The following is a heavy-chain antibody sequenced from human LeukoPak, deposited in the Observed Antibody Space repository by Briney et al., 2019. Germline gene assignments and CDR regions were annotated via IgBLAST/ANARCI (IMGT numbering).Heavy chain of an antibody. D-gene: IGHD2-15*01. V-gene: IGHV4-31*03. CDR2: IYYSGST. J-gene: IGHJ4*02. CDR3: ARGGEAATFSHEIDY. Sequence: SETLFLTCTVSGGSISSGGYYWSWIRQHPGKGLEWIGYIYYSGSTYYNPSLKSRVTISVDTSKNQFSLKLSSVTAADTAVYYCARGGEAATFSHEIDYWGQGTLVTVSS. CDR1: GGSISSGGYY.